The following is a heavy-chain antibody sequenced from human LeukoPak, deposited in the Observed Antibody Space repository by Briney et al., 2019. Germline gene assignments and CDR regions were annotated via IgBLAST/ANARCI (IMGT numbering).Heavy chain of an antibody. V-gene: IGHV3-43*02. D-gene: IGHD6-19*01. Sequence: GGSLSFSFVASGFTFDDYAMSWVRQAPGKGLEWVSLISGDGGNIYYADSVKGRFTISRDTSKNSLYVQMNSLKSEDTALYFCAKVGYTSGRQPFDYWGQGTLVTVSS. J-gene: IGHJ4*02. CDR3: AKVGYTSGRQPFDY. CDR2: ISGDGGNI. CDR1: GFTFDDYA.